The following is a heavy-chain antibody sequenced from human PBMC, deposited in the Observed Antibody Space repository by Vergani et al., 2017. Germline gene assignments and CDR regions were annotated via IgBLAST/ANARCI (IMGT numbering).Heavy chain of an antibody. CDR2: ISGSGGSP. Sequence: EVQLLESGGGLVQPGGSLRLSCAASGFTFSSYAMSWVRQAPGKGLEWVSAISGSGGSPYYADSVKGRFTISRDNSKNTLYLQMNSLRAEDTAVYYCAKPYDSSGYFPVSFDYWGQGTLVTVSS. V-gene: IGHV3-23*01. D-gene: IGHD3-22*01. J-gene: IGHJ4*02. CDR1: GFTFSSYA. CDR3: AKPYDSSGYFPVSFDY.